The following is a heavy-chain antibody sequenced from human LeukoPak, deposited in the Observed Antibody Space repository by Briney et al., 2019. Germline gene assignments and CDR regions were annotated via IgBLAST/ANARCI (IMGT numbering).Heavy chain of an antibody. CDR2: INTKSGRT. Sequence: ASVRVSCKTSGYSFTDYYIHWVRQAPGQGLEWMGWINTKSGRTSSARKFQGRVTMTRDPSITAVYMDMAWLTSDDTAIYFCARADFIDAGPYLIGPWGQGTLVTVSS. CDR3: ARADFIDAGPYLIGP. V-gene: IGHV1-2*02. D-gene: IGHD3-3*01. J-gene: IGHJ5*02. CDR1: GYSFTDYY.